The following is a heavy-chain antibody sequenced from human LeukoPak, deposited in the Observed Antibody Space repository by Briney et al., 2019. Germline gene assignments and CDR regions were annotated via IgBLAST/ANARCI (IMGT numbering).Heavy chain of an antibody. CDR2: INPGGDNT. CDR3: ARHRLHRIYYDTTGYYHDACDI. CDR1: GYTFTKSY. V-gene: IGHV1-46*01. J-gene: IGHJ3*02. D-gene: IGHD3-22*01. Sequence: ASVKVSCKASGYTFTKSYIHWVRQAPGQRLEWMGLINPGGDNTNYAQNFQGTVTMTSDTSARTVYMELSSLRSDDTAVYFCARHRLHRIYYDTTGYYHDACDIWGQGTMVTVSS.